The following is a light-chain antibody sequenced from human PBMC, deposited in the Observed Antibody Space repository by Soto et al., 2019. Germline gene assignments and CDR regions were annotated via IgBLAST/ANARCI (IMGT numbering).Light chain of an antibody. V-gene: IGKV3-20*01. Sequence: EIVLTQSPGTLSLSPGERATLSGRASQTVSSNYLAWYQQKPGQAPRLLIYGVSKRATGIPDRFSGSGSGTDFTLTISRLEPEAFAVYYCQQYGSTPPLTFGGGTKVEIK. J-gene: IGKJ4*01. CDR1: QTVSSNY. CDR2: GVS. CDR3: QQYGSTPPLT.